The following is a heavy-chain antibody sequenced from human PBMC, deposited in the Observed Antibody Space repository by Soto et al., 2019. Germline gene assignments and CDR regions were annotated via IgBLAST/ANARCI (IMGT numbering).Heavy chain of an antibody. V-gene: IGHV3-9*01. CDR1: GFTFSSYA. D-gene: IGHD5-18*01. J-gene: IGHJ6*03. CDR3: AKGQRYTYRDYYYYMDV. Sequence: GGSLRLSCAASGFTFSSYAMSWVRQAPGKGLEWVSGISGSSGSIGYADSVKGRFTISRDNAKNSLYLQMNSLRAEDTALYYCAKGQRYTYRDYYYYMDVWGKGTTVTVSS. CDR2: ISGSSGSI.